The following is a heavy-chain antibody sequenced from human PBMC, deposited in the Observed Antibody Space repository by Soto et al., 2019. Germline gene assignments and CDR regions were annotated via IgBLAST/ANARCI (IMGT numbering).Heavy chain of an antibody. V-gene: IGHV5-51*01. D-gene: IGHD2-15*01. Sequence: GESLKISCKGSGFTFAIYWISWVRQMPGKGLEWMGVIYPRDSDTRYSPSFQGQVTISADKSISTAYLQWSTLQASDTAVYYCARSSPSEDPPYYYGMDVCGEGTTVTVSS. CDR2: IYPRDSDT. CDR1: GFTFAIYW. CDR3: ARSSPSEDPPYYYGMDV. J-gene: IGHJ6*04.